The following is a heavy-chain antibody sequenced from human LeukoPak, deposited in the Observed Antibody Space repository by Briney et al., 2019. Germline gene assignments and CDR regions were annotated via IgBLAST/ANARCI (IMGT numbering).Heavy chain of an antibody. D-gene: IGHD2-2*01. J-gene: IGHJ3*02. V-gene: IGHV1-69*01. CDR1: GGTFSSYA. CDR3: ARKGGYCSSTSCLSDAFDI. Sequence: SVKVSCKASGGTFSSYAISWVRQAPGQGLEWMGGIIPIFGTANYAQKFQGRVTITADESTSTAYMELSSLRSEDTAVYYCARKGGYCSSTSCLSDAFDIWGQGTMVTVSS. CDR2: IIPIFGTA.